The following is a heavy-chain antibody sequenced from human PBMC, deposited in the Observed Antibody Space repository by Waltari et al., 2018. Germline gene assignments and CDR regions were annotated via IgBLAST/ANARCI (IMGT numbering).Heavy chain of an antibody. CDR2: ISTYNGNT. CDR3: ARDFWNYTLGYYYYYMDV. CDR1: GYTFTSYG. D-gene: IGHD1-7*01. J-gene: IGHJ6*03. V-gene: IGHV1-18*01. Sequence: QVQLVQSGAEVKKPGASVKVSCKASGYTFTSYGISWVRQAPGQGLEWMGWISTYNGNTNYAQKLQGRVTMTTDTSTSTAYMELRSLRSDDTAVYYCARDFWNYTLGYYYYYMDVWGKGTTVTISS.